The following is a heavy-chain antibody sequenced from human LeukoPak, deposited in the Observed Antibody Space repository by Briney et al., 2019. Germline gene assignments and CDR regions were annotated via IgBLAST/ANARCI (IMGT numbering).Heavy chain of an antibody. CDR2: IKQDGSEK. CDR1: GFTFSSYW. CDR3: ASGYYYDSSGPPDYFDY. Sequence: GGSLRLSCAASGFTFSSYWMSWVRQAPGEGLEWVANIKQDGSEKYYVDSVKGRFTISRDNAKNSVYRQVNSLRAEDTAVYYCASGYYYDSSGPPDYFDYWGQGSLVTVSS. J-gene: IGHJ4*02. D-gene: IGHD3-22*01. V-gene: IGHV3-7*01.